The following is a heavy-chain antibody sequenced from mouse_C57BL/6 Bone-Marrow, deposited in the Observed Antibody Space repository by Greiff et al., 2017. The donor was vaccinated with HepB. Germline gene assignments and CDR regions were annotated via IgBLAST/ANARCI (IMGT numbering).Heavy chain of an antibody. J-gene: IGHJ1*03. V-gene: IGHV10-1*01. CDR2: IRSKSNNYAT. CDR3: VRHALPYYSKGWYFDV. Sequence: DVQLVESGGGLVQPKGSLKLSCAASGFSFNTYAMNWVRQAPGKGLEWVARIRSKSNNYATYYADSVKDRFTISRDDSESMLYLQMNNLKTEDTAMYYCVRHALPYYSKGWYFDVWGTGTTVTVSS. CDR1: GFSFNTYA. D-gene: IGHD2-5*01.